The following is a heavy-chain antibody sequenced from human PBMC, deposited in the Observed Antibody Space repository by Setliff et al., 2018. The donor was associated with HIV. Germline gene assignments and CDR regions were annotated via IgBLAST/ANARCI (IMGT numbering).Heavy chain of an antibody. CDR3: ARDAPWDSYGLDY. D-gene: IGHD5-18*01. CDR1: GYTFTGYY. CDR2: INPNSGGT. Sequence: ASVKVSCKASGYTFTGYYMHWVRQAPGQGLEWMGWINPNSGGTNYAQKFQGWVTMTRDTSISTAYMEVSRLRSDDTAVYYCARDAPWDSYGLDYWGQGTLVTVSS. V-gene: IGHV1-2*04. J-gene: IGHJ4*02.